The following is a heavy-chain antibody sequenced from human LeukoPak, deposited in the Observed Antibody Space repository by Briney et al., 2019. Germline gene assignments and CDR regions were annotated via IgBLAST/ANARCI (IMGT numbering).Heavy chain of an antibody. CDR1: GFTFSNAW. CDR2: IKSKTDGGTT. V-gene: IGHV3-15*01. Sequence: GGSLRLSCAASGFTFSNAWMSWVRQAPGKELEWVGRIKSKTDGGTTDYAAPVKGRFTISRDDSKNTLYLQMNSLKTEDTAVYYCTTEDWYCSSTSCYGPDYWGQGTLVTVSS. D-gene: IGHD2-2*01. CDR3: TTEDWYCSSTSCYGPDY. J-gene: IGHJ4*02.